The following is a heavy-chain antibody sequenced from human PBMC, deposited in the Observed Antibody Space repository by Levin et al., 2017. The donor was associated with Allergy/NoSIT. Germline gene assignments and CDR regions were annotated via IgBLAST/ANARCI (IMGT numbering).Heavy chain of an antibody. CDR2: MNPNSGNT. CDR3: ARGGSYYYDSSGYFY. J-gene: IGHJ4*02. D-gene: IGHD3-22*01. V-gene: IGHV1-8*01. Sequence: GESLKISCKASGYTFTSYDINWVRQATGQGLEWMGWMNPNSGNTGYAQKFQGRVTMTRSTSISTAYMELSSLRSEDTAVYYCARGGSYYYDSSGYFYWGQGTLVTVSS. CDR1: GYTFTSYD.